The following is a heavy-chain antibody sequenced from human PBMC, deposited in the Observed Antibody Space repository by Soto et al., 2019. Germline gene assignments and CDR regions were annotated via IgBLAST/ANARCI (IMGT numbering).Heavy chain of an antibody. Sequence: PGGPLRLSCAASGFTFTDAWMSWVRQAPGKGLEWVGRIKSKADGGTTDYAAPVKGRFTISRDDSENTLYLQMNSLKSDDTAVYYCTTARVTIFGVVTTDLFYFWGQGALVTVSS. CDR2: IKSKADGGTT. J-gene: IGHJ4*02. V-gene: IGHV3-15*01. D-gene: IGHD3-3*01. CDR1: GFTFTDAW. CDR3: TTARVTIFGVVTTDLFYF.